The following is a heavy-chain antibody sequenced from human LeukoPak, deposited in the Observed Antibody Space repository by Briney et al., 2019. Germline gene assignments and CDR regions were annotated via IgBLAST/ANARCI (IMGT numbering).Heavy chain of an antibody. Sequence: GGSLRLSCTASGFTFSSYTMTWVRQAPGKGLKWVSTITTGDGNTYYADSVKGRFTVSRDDSKNTLYLQMNSLRAEDTAVHYCAKIRDSSSWYGGIGYWGQGTLVTVSS. CDR1: GFTFSSYT. CDR2: ITTGDGNT. D-gene: IGHD6-13*01. V-gene: IGHV3-23*01. CDR3: AKIRDSSSWYGGIGY. J-gene: IGHJ4*02.